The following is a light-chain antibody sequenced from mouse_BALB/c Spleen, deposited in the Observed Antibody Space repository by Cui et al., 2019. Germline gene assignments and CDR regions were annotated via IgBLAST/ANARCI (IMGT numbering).Light chain of an antibody. CDR2: STS. V-gene: IGKV4-79*01. Sequence: QIVLTQSPAILSASPGRKVTLTCSASSSVSSSYLYWYQQKPGSSPKLWIYSTSNLASGVPARFSGSGSGTSYSLTISSMEAEDAASYFCHQWSSYPPTFGGGTKLEIK. CDR3: HQWSSYPPT. CDR1: SSVSSSY. J-gene: IGKJ2*01.